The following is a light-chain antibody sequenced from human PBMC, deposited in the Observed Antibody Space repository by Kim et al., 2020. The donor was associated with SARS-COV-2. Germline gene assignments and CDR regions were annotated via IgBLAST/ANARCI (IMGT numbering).Light chain of an antibody. CDR3: QQSNSYPYT. V-gene: IGKV1-5*03. Sequence: ASVGDRVTITCRASQSISSWLAWYQQKPGKAPKLLIHKASTLQSGSPSTFSGSGSGTEFTLTISSLQPDDFATYYCQQSNSYPYTFGQGTKVDIK. J-gene: IGKJ2*01. CDR1: QSISSW. CDR2: KAS.